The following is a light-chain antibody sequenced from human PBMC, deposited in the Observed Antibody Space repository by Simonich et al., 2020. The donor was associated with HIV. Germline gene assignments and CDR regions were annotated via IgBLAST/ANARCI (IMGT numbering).Light chain of an antibody. V-gene: IGLV2-11*01. CDR3: CSYAGSYTWV. CDR2: DVS. CDR1: SSDVGGYKC. J-gene: IGLJ3*02. Sequence: QSALTQPAAVSGSPGQSVSISCTGTSSDVGGYKCVSWYQQHPGKAPKLMIYDVSQRPSGVPDRLSGSQSGNTASLTISGLQAEDEADYYCCSYAGSYTWVFGGGTKLTVL.